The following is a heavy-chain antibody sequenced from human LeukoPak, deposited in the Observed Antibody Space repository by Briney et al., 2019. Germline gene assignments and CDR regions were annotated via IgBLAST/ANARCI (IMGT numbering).Heavy chain of an antibody. J-gene: IGHJ6*03. CDR2: IYTSGST. Sequence: PSETLSLTCTVSGGSISSGGYSWIWIRQPAGKGLDWIGRIYTSGSTNYNPSLKNRVTISLDTSINQFSLKLSSVTAADTAVYYCARVTYYYYMDVWGKGTTVTVSS. CDR3: ARVTYYYYMDV. V-gene: IGHV4-61*02. CDR1: GGSISSGGYS.